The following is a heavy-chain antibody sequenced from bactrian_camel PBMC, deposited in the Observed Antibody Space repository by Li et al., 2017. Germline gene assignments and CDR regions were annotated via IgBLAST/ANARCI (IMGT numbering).Heavy chain of an antibody. D-gene: IGHD3*01. CDR1: GFPFYSYD. V-gene: IGHV3S40*01. CDR3: ANYASYPHNEHNS. CDR2: INNGGGDKT. Sequence: VQLVESGGGLVQPGGSLRLSCAASGFPFYSYDMSWVRQAPGKGLEWVSAINNGGGDKTFYADSVKGRFTISRDNAKNTLYLQLNSLKTEDTAMYYCANYASYPHNEHNSWGQGTQVTVS. J-gene: IGHJ4*01.